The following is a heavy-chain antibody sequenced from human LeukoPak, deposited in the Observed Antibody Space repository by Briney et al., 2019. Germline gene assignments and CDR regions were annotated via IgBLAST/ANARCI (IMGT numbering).Heavy chain of an antibody. CDR3: ARLTKRITIFGVVIEAFDI. Sequence: GRSLRLSCAASGFTFSSYSMNWVRQAPGKGLEWVSSISSSSSYIYYADSVKGRFTISRDNAKNSLYLQMNSLRAEDTAVYYCARLTKRITIFGVVIEAFDIWGQGTMVTVSS. CDR1: GFTFSSYS. CDR2: ISSSSSYI. J-gene: IGHJ3*02. V-gene: IGHV3-21*01. D-gene: IGHD3-3*01.